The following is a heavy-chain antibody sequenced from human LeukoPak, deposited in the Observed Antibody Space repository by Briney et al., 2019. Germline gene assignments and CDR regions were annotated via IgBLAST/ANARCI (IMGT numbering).Heavy chain of an antibody. CDR1: DGSISNYY. CDR3: ARNSAVATSRSWFDP. CDR2: AYYSGST. J-gene: IGHJ5*02. Sequence: SETLSPTCSVFDGSISNYYWSWIRQPPGKGLEWIGYAYYSGSTTYNPSLESRVTISVDTSKNQFSLKLTAVTAADTAVYYCARNSAVATSRSWFDPWGQGTLVTVSS. D-gene: IGHD6-19*01. V-gene: IGHV4-59*08.